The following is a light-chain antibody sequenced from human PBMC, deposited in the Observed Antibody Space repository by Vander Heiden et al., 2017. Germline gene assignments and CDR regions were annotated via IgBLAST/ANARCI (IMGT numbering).Light chain of an antibody. V-gene: IGLV2-14*03. CDR1: SSDVGNDNY. CDR2: DVT. Sequence: QSPLTQPAPVSGSPAQSITIPSAATSSDVGNDNYVSWYQQHPGKAPKLVIYDVTNRPSGVSNRFSGAKSGNTASLTISGLQPEDEADYYCSSYTTSSTQVFGTGTKVTVL. J-gene: IGLJ1*01. CDR3: SSYTTSSTQV.